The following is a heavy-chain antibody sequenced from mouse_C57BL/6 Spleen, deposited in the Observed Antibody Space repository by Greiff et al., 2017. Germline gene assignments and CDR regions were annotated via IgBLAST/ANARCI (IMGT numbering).Heavy chain of an antibody. Sequence: QVQLQQPGAELVKPGASVKLSCKASGYTFTSYWMNWVKQRPGQGLEWIGMIHPTSGSTNYNEKFKSKATLTVDKSSSTAYMQLSSVTSEDSAVYYCASVYSNYLDYWGQGTTLTVSS. CDR1: GYTFTSYW. CDR3: ASVYSNYLDY. V-gene: IGHV1-64*01. CDR2: IHPTSGST. J-gene: IGHJ2*01. D-gene: IGHD2-5*01.